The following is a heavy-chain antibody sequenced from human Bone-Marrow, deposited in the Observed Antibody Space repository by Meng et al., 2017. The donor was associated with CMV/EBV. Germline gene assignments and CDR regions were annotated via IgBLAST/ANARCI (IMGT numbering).Heavy chain of an antibody. J-gene: IGHJ4*02. D-gene: IGHD1-26*01. CDR3: ARDYPLTSGSLV. CDR2: INTDGNSL. V-gene: IGHV3-74*01. Sequence: GGSLRLSCAASGFTFNNHWMHWVRQAPGKGLVWVSRINTDGNSLSHADSVKGRFTISRDNAKNTVYLQMNSLRAEDTAVYYCARDYPLTSGSLVWGQGTLVAASS. CDR1: GFTFNNHW.